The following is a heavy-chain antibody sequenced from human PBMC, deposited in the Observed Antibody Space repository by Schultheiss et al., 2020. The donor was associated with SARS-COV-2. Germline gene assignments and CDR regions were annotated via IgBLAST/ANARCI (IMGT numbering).Heavy chain of an antibody. CDR2: ISWDSGIT. V-gene: IGHV3-9*01. Sequence: GGSLRLSCAASGFTFHDYAMHWVRQVPGKGLEWVAGISWDSGITGYADSVMGRFSISRDNAKKSLFLQMNSLRAEDTAVYYCARDGSSSGNYYYYYGMDVWGQGTTVTVSS. CDR1: GFTFHDYA. D-gene: IGHD6-6*01. CDR3: ARDGSSSGNYYYYYGMDV. J-gene: IGHJ6*02.